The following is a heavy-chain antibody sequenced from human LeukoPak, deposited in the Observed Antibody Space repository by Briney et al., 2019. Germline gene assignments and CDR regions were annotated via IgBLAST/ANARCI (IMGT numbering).Heavy chain of an antibody. CDR3: ARARDIVVVPAAMPRWFGYWFDP. CDR1: GYTFTSYG. Sequence: VASVKVSCKASGYTFTSYGISWVRQAPGQGLEWMGWISAYNGNTNYAQKLQGRVTMTTDTSTSTAYMELRSLRSDDTAVYYCARARDIVVVPAAMPRWFGYWFDPWGQGTLVTVSS. D-gene: IGHD2-2*01. V-gene: IGHV1-18*01. J-gene: IGHJ5*02. CDR2: ISAYNGNT.